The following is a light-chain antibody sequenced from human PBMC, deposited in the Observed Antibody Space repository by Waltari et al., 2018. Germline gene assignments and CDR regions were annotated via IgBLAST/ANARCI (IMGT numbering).Light chain of an antibody. CDR3: QQYYTSPYT. V-gene: IGKV4-1*01. CDR1: QILLYSSNNKNY. Sequence: DIVMTQSPDSLAVSLGERSTINCKPNQILLYSSNNKNYLAWYQQKAGQPPKLLTYWASTREYGVPDRFSASGSGTDFTLTISSLQAEDVAVYYCQQYYTSPYTFGQGTKLEIK. CDR2: WAS. J-gene: IGKJ2*01.